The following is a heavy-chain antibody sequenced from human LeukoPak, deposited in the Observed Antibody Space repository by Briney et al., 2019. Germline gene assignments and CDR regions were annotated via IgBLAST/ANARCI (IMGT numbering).Heavy chain of an antibody. J-gene: IGHJ3*02. D-gene: IGHD3-3*01. CDR2: IIPIFGTA. V-gene: IGHV1-69*05. Sequence: GASVKVSCKASGRTFNSYAISWVRQAPGQGLEWMGRIIPIFGTANYAQKFQGRVTITTDESTSTAYMELSSLRSEDTAVYYCASLSDFKLAFDIWGQGTMVTVSS. CDR1: GRTFNSYA. CDR3: ASLSDFKLAFDI.